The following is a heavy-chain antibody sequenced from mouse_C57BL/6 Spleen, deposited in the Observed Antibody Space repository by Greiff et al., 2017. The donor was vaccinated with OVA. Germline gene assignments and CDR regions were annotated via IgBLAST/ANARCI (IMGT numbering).Heavy chain of an antibody. CDR3: ARSLYYGNYTFYYAMDY. V-gene: IGHV1-81*01. CDR2: IYPRSGNT. J-gene: IGHJ4*01. D-gene: IGHD2-1*01. CDR1: GYTFTSYG. Sequence: VHLVESGAELARPGASVKLSCKASGYTFTSYGISWVKQRTGQGLEWIGEIYPRSGNTYYNEKFKGKATLTADKAASTAYMELRSLTSEDSAVYFCARSLYYGNYTFYYAMDYWGQGTSVTVSS.